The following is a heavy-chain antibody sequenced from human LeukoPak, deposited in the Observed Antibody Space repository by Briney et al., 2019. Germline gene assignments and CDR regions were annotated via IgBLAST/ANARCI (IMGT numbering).Heavy chain of an antibody. Sequence: PGRSLRLSCAASGFTFNDHAMYWVRQAPGKGLEWVSGINWNSDNIGYADSVKGRFTISRDDAKNSLFLQMNSLRTEDTALYYCARAPITSPFYFDYWGQGTLVTVSS. CDR3: ARAPITSPFYFDY. CDR2: INWNSDNI. V-gene: IGHV3-9*01. D-gene: IGHD2-2*01. CDR1: GFTFNDHA. J-gene: IGHJ4*02.